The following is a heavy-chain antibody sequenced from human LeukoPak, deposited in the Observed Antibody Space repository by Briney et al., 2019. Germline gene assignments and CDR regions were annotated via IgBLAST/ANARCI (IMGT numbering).Heavy chain of an antibody. V-gene: IGHV4-4*02. CDR1: GGSISSSNW. CDR2: IYHSGST. D-gene: IGHD2-2*01. J-gene: IGHJ2*01. CDR3: ARHYLVVPAAVDWYFDL. Sequence: KPSGTLSLTCAVSGGSISSSNWWSWVRQPPGKGLEWIGEIYHSGSTNYNPSLKSRVTISVDKSKNQFSLRLSSVTAAGTATYYCARHYLVVPAAVDWYFDLWGRGTLVTVSS.